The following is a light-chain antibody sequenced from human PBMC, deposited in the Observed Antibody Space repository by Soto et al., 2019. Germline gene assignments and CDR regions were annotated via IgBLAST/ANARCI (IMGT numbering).Light chain of an antibody. V-gene: IGKV2-28*01. Sequence: EIVMTQSPLTLAVTPGEPASISCRSNQSLLHTNGYNYLDWXXQKPGXXPXXLIYLGSNRASGVPDRFSGSGSGTHFTLKISRVEAADVGVYYCMQALQSLTFGQGTRLEIK. CDR2: LGS. J-gene: IGKJ5*01. CDR3: MQALQSLT. CDR1: QSLLHTNGYNY.